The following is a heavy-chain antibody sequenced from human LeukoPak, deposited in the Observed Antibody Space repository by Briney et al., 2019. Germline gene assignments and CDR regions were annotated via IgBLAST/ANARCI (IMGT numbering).Heavy chain of an antibody. CDR2: MSGSGGST. J-gene: IGHJ4*02. CDR3: ARASYSSSWLASPVYYFDY. V-gene: IGHV3-23*01. D-gene: IGHD6-13*01. CDR1: GFTFSSYT. Sequence: GGSLRLSCAASGFTFSSYTMSWVRQSPGKGLEWVSSMSGSGGSTYYADSVKGRFTISRDNSKNTLYLQMNSLRAEDTAVYYCARASYSSSWLASPVYYFDYWGQGTLVTVSS.